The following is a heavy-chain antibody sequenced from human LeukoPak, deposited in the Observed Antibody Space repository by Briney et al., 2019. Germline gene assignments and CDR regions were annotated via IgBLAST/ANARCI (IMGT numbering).Heavy chain of an antibody. CDR1: GYTFTSYY. Sequence: ASVKVSCKASGYTFTSYYMHWVRQAPGQGLEWMEIINPSGGSTSYAQKFQGRVTMTRDMSTSTVYMELSSLRSEDTAVYYCARDLSPGILDVWGKGTTVTVSS. CDR3: ARDLSPGILDV. D-gene: IGHD2-21*02. V-gene: IGHV1-46*01. CDR2: INPSGGST. J-gene: IGHJ6*04.